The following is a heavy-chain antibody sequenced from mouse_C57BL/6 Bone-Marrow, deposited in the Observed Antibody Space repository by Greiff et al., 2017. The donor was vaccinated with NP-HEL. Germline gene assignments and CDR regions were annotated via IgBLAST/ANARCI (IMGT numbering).Heavy chain of an antibody. CDR2: INPNYGTT. Sequence: VPLQQSGPELVKPGASVKISCKASGYSFTDYNMNWVKQSNGKSLEWIGVINPNYGTTSYNQTFKGKATLTVDQSSSTSYMQLNSLTSEDAAGDYCARCPNGSSYEYFDVWGTGTTVTVSS. J-gene: IGHJ1*03. CDR3: ARCPNGSSYEYFDV. V-gene: IGHV1-39*01. D-gene: IGHD1-1*01. CDR1: GYSFTDYN.